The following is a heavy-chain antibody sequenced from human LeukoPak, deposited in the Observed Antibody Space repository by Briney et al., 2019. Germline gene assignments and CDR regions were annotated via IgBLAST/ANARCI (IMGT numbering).Heavy chain of an antibody. D-gene: IGHD6-19*01. CDR2: IRSKAYGGTT. CDR1: GFTFGDYA. V-gene: IGHV3-49*03. CDR3: TRDGPSIAVAGYPFDY. J-gene: IGHJ4*02. Sequence: GGSLRLSCTASGFTFGDYAMSWFRQAPGKGLEWVGFIRSKAYGGTTEYAASVKGRFTISRDDSKSIAYLQMNSLKTEDTAVYYCTRDGPSIAVAGYPFDYWAREPWSPSPQ.